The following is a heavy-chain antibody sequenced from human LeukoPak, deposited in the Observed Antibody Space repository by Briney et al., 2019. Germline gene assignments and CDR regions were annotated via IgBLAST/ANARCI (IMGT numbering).Heavy chain of an antibody. CDR3: ARDGNEYSSSSDDYYYYMDV. V-gene: IGHV4-4*02. CDR2: IYHSGST. J-gene: IGHJ6*03. Sequence: PSETLSLTCAVSGGSISSSNWWSWVRQPPGKGLEWIGEIYHSGSTNYNPSLKSRVTISVDKSKNQFSLKLSSVTAADTAVYYCARDGNEYSSSSDDYYYYMDVWGKGTTVTVSS. D-gene: IGHD6-6*01. CDR1: GGSISSSNW.